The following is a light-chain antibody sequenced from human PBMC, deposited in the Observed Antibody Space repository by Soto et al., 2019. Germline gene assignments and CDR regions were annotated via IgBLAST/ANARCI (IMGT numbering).Light chain of an antibody. CDR1: QSISSW. V-gene: IGKV1-5*01. CDR2: DAS. J-gene: IGKJ1*01. Sequence: DIPMTQSPSTLSASVGDRVTITCRASQSISSWWAWYQQKPGKAPKLLIYDASSLESGVPSRFSGSGSGTEFTLTISSLQPDDFATYYCQQYNSYPATFGQGTKVEIK. CDR3: QQYNSYPAT.